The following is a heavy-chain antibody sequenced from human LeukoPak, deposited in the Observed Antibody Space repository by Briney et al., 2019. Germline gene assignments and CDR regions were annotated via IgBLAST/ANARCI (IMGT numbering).Heavy chain of an antibody. CDR1: GFTFSSYA. CDR3: ARQVGPEY. V-gene: IGHV3-23*01. J-gene: IGHJ4*02. CDR2: VSGSGGST. Sequence: PGGSLRLSCAASGFTFSSYAMAWVRQAPGKGLEWVSAVSGSGGSTYYADSVRGRFTISRDNSKNTLYLQMNSLRAEDTAVYYCARQVGPEYWGQGTRVTVSS.